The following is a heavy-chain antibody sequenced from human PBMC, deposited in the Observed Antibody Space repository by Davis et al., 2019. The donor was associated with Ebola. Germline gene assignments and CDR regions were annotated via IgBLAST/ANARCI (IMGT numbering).Heavy chain of an antibody. CDR1: GFTFSGSA. Sequence: PGGSLRLSCAASGFTFSGSAMHWVRQASGKGLEWVGLIRSKANSYATAYAASVKGRFTISRDDSKNTAYLQMNSLKTEDTAVYYCTLGTVTTEDYWGQGTLVTVSS. D-gene: IGHD4-17*01. CDR2: IRSKANSYAT. J-gene: IGHJ4*02. CDR3: TLGTVTTEDY. V-gene: IGHV3-73*01.